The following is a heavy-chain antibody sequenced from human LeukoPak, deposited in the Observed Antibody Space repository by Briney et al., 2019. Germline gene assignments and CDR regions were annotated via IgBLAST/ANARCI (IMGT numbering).Heavy chain of an antibody. Sequence: SETLSLTCAVYDGSFSGYFWTWIRQPPGKGLEWIGEINNSGSIFYNPSLKSRVTISVDTSNNQFSLILSSVTAADTAVYYCVRGTTAARLQNWGQGTQVTVSS. CDR2: INNSGSI. V-gene: IGHV4-34*01. CDR1: DGSFSGYF. J-gene: IGHJ4*02. CDR3: VRGTTAARLQN. D-gene: IGHD6-6*01.